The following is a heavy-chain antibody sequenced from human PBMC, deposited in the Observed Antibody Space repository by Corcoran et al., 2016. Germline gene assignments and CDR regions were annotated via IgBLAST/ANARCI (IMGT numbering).Heavy chain of an antibody. CDR3: ARDRGRMGSLELDKYHFGKDG. Sequence: QVQLVESGGGVVQPGRSLRLSCVVSGFTFSSYGIHWVRQAPVKGLEWVAVISHDGSTKDYADSVKGRFTISRDNSKTTLYMQMKSLTFEDAAVYYCARDRGRMGSLELDKYHFGKDGWGQGTTGTVAS. V-gene: IGHV3-30*03. CDR2: ISHDGSTK. J-gene: IGHJ6*02. CDR1: GFTFSSYG. D-gene: IGHD1-7*01.